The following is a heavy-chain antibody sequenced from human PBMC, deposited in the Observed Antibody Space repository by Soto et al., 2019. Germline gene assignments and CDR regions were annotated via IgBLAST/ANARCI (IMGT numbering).Heavy chain of an antibody. V-gene: IGHV3-23*01. D-gene: IGHD6-13*01. CDR2: ISGSGGST. CDR1: GFTFSIYA. CDR3: ASASIAAAGDYYYYGMDV. J-gene: IGHJ6*02. Sequence: EGSLRLSCAASGFTFSIYAMSWVLQAPWKGLEWVSAISGSGGSTYYADSVKGRFTISRDNSKNTLYLQMNSLRAEDTAVYYCASASIAAAGDYYYYGMDVWGQGTTVTVSS.